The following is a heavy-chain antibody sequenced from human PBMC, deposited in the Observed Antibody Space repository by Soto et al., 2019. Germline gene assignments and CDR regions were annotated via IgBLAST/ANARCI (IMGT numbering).Heavy chain of an antibody. V-gene: IGHV6-1*01. CDR1: GDSVSSNSAA. D-gene: IGHD3-3*01. CDR3: ARGLYDFWCGYSDQTMDV. CDR2: TYYRSKWYN. Sequence: SQTLSLTCAISGDSVSSNSAAWNWIRQSPSRGLEWLGRTYYRSKWYNDYAVSVKSRITINPDTSKNQFSLQLNSVTPEDTAVYYCARGLYDFWCGYSDQTMDVWGKGTTVTVSS. J-gene: IGHJ6*04.